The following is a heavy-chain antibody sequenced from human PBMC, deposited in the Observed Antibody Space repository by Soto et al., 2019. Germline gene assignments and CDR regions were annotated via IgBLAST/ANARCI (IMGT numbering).Heavy chain of an antibody. CDR3: AKRRGAGGHFDY. V-gene: IGHV3-23*01. CDR2: VSRGGST. J-gene: IGHJ4*02. D-gene: IGHD2-15*01. CDR1: GFTFTSYA. Sequence: PGGSLRLSCAASGFTFTSYAMGWVRQAPGKGLECVSVVSRGGSTHYADSVTGRFIVSRDNSKNTVSHQMNSLRADDTAVYYCAKRRGAGGHFDYWGQGALVTVSS.